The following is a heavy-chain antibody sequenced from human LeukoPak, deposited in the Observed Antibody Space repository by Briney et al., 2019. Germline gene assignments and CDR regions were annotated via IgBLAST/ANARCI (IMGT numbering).Heavy chain of an antibody. V-gene: IGHV4-59*01. D-gene: IGHD3-16*01. CDR3: ARFTPQGYGWGGYNKFDP. J-gene: IGHJ5*02. Sequence: SETLSLTCTVSGGSISSYYWNWIRQPPGKGLEWIGYIYYSGSTNYNPSLKSRVTISLDTSKNQFSLNLTSVTAADTAVYYCARFTPQGYGWGGYNKFDPWGQGTLVTVSS. CDR1: GGSISSYY. CDR2: IYYSGST.